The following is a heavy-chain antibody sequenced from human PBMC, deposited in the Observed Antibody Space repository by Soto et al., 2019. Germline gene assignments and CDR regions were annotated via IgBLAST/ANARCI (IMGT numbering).Heavy chain of an antibody. Sequence: QVQLQQWGAGLLKPSETLSLTCAVYGGSFSGYYWSWIRQPPGKGLEWIGEINHSGSTNYNPSLKSRVTISVDTSKNQFSLKLSSVTAADTAVYYCARANLRYCSGGSCPLDYWGQGTLVTVSS. J-gene: IGHJ4*02. V-gene: IGHV4-34*01. D-gene: IGHD2-15*01. CDR3: ARANLRYCSGGSCPLDY. CDR1: GGSFSGYY. CDR2: INHSGST.